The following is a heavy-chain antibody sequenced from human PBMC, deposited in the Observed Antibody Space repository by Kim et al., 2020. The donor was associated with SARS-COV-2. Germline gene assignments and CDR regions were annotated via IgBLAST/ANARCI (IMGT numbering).Heavy chain of an antibody. J-gene: IGHJ4*02. CDR1: GGSFSGYY. CDR3: ARWGLRVRGYDY. Sequence: SETLSLTCAVYGGSFSGYYWSWIRQPPGKGLEWIGEINHSGSTNYNPSLKSRVTISVDTYKNQFSLNLSSVTAADTAVYYCARWGLRVRGYDYWGQGTLVTVSS. D-gene: IGHD3-10*01. V-gene: IGHV4-34*01. CDR2: INHSGST.